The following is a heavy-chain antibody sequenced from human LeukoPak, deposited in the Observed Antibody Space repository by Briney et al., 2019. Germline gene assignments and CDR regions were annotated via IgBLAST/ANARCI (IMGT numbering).Heavy chain of an antibody. CDR2: FSGGDGQT. V-gene: IGHV3-23*01. Sequence: PGGSLRLSCAASGFTFSSYAMSWVRQTPGKGLEWVSTFSGGDGQTFYADSVKGRFTISRDSSRNTVSLQMNSLRVEDTAVYYCARGIYWSLDSWGQGTLVTVSS. D-gene: IGHD1-1*01. CDR3: ARGIYWSLDS. J-gene: IGHJ4*02. CDR1: GFTFSSYA.